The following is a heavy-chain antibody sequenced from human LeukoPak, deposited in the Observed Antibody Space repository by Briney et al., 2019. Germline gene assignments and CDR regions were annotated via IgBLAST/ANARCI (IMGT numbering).Heavy chain of an antibody. CDR3: ARPSVLMVRGVIITDAFDI. Sequence: GEYLKISCKGSGYSFPSYWIGWVRQMPREGLEWMGIIYPGDSDTRYSPFFQGQVTISADKSISSAYLQWSSLKASDTAMYYCARPSVLMVRGVIITDAFDIWGQGTMVTVSS. J-gene: IGHJ3*02. D-gene: IGHD3-10*01. CDR1: GYSFPSYW. V-gene: IGHV5-51*01. CDR2: IYPGDSDT.